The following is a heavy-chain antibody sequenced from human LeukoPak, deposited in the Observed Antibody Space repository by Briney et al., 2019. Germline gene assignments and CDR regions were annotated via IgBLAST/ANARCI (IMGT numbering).Heavy chain of an antibody. CDR3: ARDGDGYCGSTSCYFFAS. Sequence: GASVKVSCKASGYTFTSYGISWVRQAPGQGLEWMGWISAYNGNTNYAQKLQGRVTMTTDTSTSTAYMELRSLRSDDTAVYYCARDGDGYCGSTSCYFFASWGQGTLVTVSS. V-gene: IGHV1-18*01. J-gene: IGHJ4*02. D-gene: IGHD2-2*03. CDR1: GYTFTSYG. CDR2: ISAYNGNT.